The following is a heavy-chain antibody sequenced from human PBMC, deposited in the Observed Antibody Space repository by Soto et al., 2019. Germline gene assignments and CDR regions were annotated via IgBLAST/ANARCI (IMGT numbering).Heavy chain of an antibody. V-gene: IGHV3-74*01. D-gene: IGHD3-10*01. J-gene: IGHJ3*01. CDR2: ITNDGSTT. Sequence: EVQLVESGGGLVQPGGSLRLSCAASGFTFGDSWMHWGRQSPQKGLVWLSLITNDGSTTTYADSVKGRFTVSRDNAKNTLSLQMNTPRPEDTAVYYCARGTRGVLTAFDLWGQGTMVTVS. CDR1: GFTFGDSW. CDR3: ARGTRGVLTAFDL.